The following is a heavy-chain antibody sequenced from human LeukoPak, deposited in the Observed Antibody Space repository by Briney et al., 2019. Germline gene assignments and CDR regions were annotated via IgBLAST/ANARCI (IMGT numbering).Heavy chain of an antibody. D-gene: IGHD6-13*01. Sequence: PGGSLRLSCAASGFTFSNYWMHWVRQVPGKGLVWVSRINSDETTTNYADSVKGRFTISRDNAKNTLYLQMNSLRAEDTAVYYCARIMELPGIAAAGILVVYSTAQNWGQGTLVTVSS. CDR2: INSDETTT. V-gene: IGHV3-74*01. CDR3: ARIMELPGIAAAGILVVYSTAQN. J-gene: IGHJ4*02. CDR1: GFTFSNYW.